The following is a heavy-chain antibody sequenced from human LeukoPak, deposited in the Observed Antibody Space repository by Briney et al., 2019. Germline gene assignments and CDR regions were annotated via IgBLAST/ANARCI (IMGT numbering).Heavy chain of an antibody. Sequence: SETLSLSCTVSGYYVSSGYYWAWIRQPPGKGLEWIGSISHSGRTYYNPSLKSRVTISVDTSKNQFSLKLGSVTAAGTAVYYCARAIVGVTPVFDCWGQGTLVTVSS. D-gene: IGHD1-26*01. J-gene: IGHJ4*02. CDR2: ISHSGRT. CDR3: ARAIVGVTPVFDC. CDR1: GYYVSSGYY. V-gene: IGHV4-38-2*02.